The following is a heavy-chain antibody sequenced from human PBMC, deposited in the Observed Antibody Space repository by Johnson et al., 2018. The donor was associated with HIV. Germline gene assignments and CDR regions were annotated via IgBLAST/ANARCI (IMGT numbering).Heavy chain of an antibody. D-gene: IGHD7-27*01. CDR2: INWNGGST. J-gene: IGHJ3*02. V-gene: IGHV3-20*04. Sequence: VQLVESGGGVVQPVRSLRLSCAASGFTFSSYGMSWVRQAPGKGLEWVSGINWNGGSTGYADSVKGRFTISRDNAKNSLYLQMNSLRAEDTALYYCARERSDGGANWGSHRAFDIWGQGTMVTVSS. CDR3: ARERSDGGANWGSHRAFDI. CDR1: GFTFSSYG.